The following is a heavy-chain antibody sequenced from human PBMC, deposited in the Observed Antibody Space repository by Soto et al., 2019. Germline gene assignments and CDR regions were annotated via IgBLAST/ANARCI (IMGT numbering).Heavy chain of an antibody. J-gene: IGHJ5*02. CDR2: ITHSGIS. CDR1: GGSLRGYY. D-gene: IGHD5-18*01. V-gene: IGHV4-34*01. Sequence: SETLSLTCAVSGGSLRGYYWTWIRQAPGKGLEWIGEITHSGISFQKPSLKSRVTISVDTSKNQFSLKVSSVTAADTAEYYCARSGYTYGHWFDPWGQGALVTVSS. CDR3: ARSGYTYGHWFDP.